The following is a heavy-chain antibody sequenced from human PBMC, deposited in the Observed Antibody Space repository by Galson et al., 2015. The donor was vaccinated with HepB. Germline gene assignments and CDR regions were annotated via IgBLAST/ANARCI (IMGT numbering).Heavy chain of an antibody. CDR1: GYTFTSYD. V-gene: IGHV1-8*01. D-gene: IGHD3-3*01. J-gene: IGHJ5*02. CDR3: ARGGGEYYDFWGGYYESGIEDNWFDP. Sequence: SVKVSCKASGYTFTSYDINWVRQATGQGLEWMGWMNPNSGNTGYAQKFQGRVTMTRNTSISTAYVELSSLRSEDTAVYYCARGGGEYYDFWGGYYESGIEDNWFDPWGQGTLVTVSS. CDR2: MNPNSGNT.